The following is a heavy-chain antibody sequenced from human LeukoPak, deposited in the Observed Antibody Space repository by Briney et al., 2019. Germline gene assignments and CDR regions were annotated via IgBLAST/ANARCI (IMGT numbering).Heavy chain of an antibody. Sequence: GGSLRLSCAASGFTFSSYGMHWVRQAPGKGPEWVAFIRYDGSNKYYADSVKGRFTISRDNSKNTLYLQMNSLRAEDTAVYYCAKDMNVERAFDIWGQGTMVTVSS. CDR2: IRYDGSNK. CDR1: GFTFSSYG. CDR3: AKDMNVERAFDI. J-gene: IGHJ3*02. D-gene: IGHD1-1*01. V-gene: IGHV3-30*02.